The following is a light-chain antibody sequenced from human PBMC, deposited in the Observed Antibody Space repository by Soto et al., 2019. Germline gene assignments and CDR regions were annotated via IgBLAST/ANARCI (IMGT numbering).Light chain of an antibody. Sequence: QSALTQPASVSGSPGPSITISCTGTSSDVGSYNLVSWYQQHPGKAPKLMIYEVSKRRSGVSNRFSGSKSGNTPSLTISGLQAEGEADYYCCSYAGSSTFVLGTGTNLTVL. J-gene: IGLJ1*01. V-gene: IGLV2-23*02. CDR2: EVS. CDR3: CSYAGSSTFV. CDR1: SSDVGSYNL.